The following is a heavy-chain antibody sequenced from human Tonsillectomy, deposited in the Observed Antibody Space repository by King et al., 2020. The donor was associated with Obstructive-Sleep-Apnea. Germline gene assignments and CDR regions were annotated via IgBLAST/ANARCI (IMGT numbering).Heavy chain of an antibody. D-gene: IGHD6-19*01. V-gene: IGHV4-34*01. CDR3: ARGQLAVAGTGAFDI. J-gene: IGHJ3*02. CDR2: INHSGST. Sequence: VQLQQWGAGLLKPSETLSLTCAVYGGSFSGYYWSWIRQPPGKGLEWIGEINHSGSTNYNPSLKSRVTISVDTSKNQFSLKLSSVTAADTAVYYCARGQLAVAGTGAFDIGGQGTMVTVSS. CDR1: GGSFSGYY.